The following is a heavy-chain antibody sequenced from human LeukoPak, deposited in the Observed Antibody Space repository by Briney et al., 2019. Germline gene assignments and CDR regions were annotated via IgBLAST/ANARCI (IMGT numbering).Heavy chain of an antibody. J-gene: IGHJ4*02. D-gene: IGHD1-26*01. CDR3: ARGSFRSLDY. Sequence: SETLSLTCTVSGGSISSGGYYWSWIRQPPGKGLEWIGYIYYSGSTNYNPSLKSRVTISVDTSKNQFSLKLSSVTAADTAVYYCARGSFRSLDYWGQGTLVTVSS. CDR1: GGSISSGGYY. V-gene: IGHV4-61*08. CDR2: IYYSGST.